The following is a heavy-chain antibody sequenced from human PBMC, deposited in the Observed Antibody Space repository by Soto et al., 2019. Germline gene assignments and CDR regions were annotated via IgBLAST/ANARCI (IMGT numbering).Heavy chain of an antibody. Sequence: QLQLQESGSGLVKPSQTLSLTCAVSGGSISSGGYSWSWIRQPPGKGLEWIGYIYESGSTYYNPSVKRRVPISVDRSTNQFSLKLSSVTAADTAVYYCARARCGDYGYGMAVWGQGTTVTVSS. J-gene: IGHJ6*02. CDR3: ARARCGDYGYGMAV. CDR1: GGSISSGGYS. CDR2: IYESGST. V-gene: IGHV4-30-2*01. D-gene: IGHD2-15*01.